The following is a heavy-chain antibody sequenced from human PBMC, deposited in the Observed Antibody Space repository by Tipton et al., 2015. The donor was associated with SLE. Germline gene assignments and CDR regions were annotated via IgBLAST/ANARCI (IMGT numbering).Heavy chain of an antibody. CDR3: ARVVKGSSWYWFDP. D-gene: IGHD6-13*01. V-gene: IGHV4-38-2*01. J-gene: IGHJ5*02. CDR1: GYSITYDHN. CDR2: IHHSGKT. Sequence: LRLSCAVSGYSITYDHNWGWIRQPPGKGLEWVGSIHHSGKTYYNPSLKSRVTISVDTSKKQFSLKLSSVTAADTAVYYCARVVKGSSWYWFDPWGQGTLVTVSS.